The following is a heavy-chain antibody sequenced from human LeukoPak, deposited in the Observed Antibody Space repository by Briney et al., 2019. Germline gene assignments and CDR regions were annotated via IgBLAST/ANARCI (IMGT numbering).Heavy chain of an antibody. CDR3: ARDQYDSVWDSHRPHFDY. V-gene: IGHV1-18*01. CDR2: ISVYNGNT. Sequence: GASVKVSCKASGYTFSSYGISWVRQAPGQGLEWMGWISVYNGNTKYAQKFQGRVTMTTDTFTSTAYMEVTSLRSDDTAVYYCARDQYDSVWDSHRPHFDYWGQGTLVTVSS. J-gene: IGHJ4*02. CDR1: GYTFSSYG. D-gene: IGHD3-16*02.